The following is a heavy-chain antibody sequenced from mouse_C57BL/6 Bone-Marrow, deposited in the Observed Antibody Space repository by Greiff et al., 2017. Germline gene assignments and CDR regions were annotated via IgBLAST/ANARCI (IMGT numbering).Heavy chain of an antibody. J-gene: IGHJ2*01. CDR2: IDPSDSYT. CDR3: ARGRGYYYGISSYFDY. D-gene: IGHD1-1*01. CDR1: GYTFTSYW. V-gene: IGHV1-69*01. Sequence: QVQLQQPGAELVMPGASVKLSCKASGYTFTSYWMHWVKQRPGQGLEWIGEIDPSDSYTNYNQKFKGKSTLTVDKSSSTAYMQLGSLPSEGSAVYYCARGRGYYYGISSYFDYWGQGTTLTVSS.